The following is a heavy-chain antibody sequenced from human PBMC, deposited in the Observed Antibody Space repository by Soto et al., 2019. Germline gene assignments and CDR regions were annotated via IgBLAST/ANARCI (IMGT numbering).Heavy chain of an antibody. D-gene: IGHD3-22*01. V-gene: IGHV4-38-2*02. CDR3: AREGTVWYYDSSGYSDY. CDR2: IYHSGST. CDR1: GYSISSGYY. J-gene: IGHJ4*02. Sequence: PSETLSLTCAVSGYSISSGYYWGWIRQPPGKGLEWIGSIYHSGSTYYNPSLKSRVTISVDTSKNQFSLKLSSVTAADTAVYYCAREGTVWYYDSSGYSDYWGQGTLVTVSS.